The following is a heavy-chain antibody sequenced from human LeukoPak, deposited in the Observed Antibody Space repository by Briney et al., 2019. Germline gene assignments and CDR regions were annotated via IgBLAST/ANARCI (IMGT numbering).Heavy chain of an antibody. Sequence: SETLSLTCTVSGGSISSYYWSWIRQPAGKGLEWIGRIYTSGSTNYNPSLKSRVTMSVDTSKNQFSLKLSSVTAADTAVYYCARLFAPPPYYYYYYMDVWGKGTTVTISS. CDR3: ARLFAPPPYYYYYYMDV. CDR2: IYTSGST. J-gene: IGHJ6*03. V-gene: IGHV4-4*07. CDR1: GGSISSYY.